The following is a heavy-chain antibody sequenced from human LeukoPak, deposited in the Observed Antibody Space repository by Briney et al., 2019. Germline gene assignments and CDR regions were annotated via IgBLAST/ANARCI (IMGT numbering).Heavy chain of an antibody. V-gene: IGHV1-69*13. CDR1: GGTFSSYA. CDR3: ARPRVVAATVDAFDI. Sequence: ASVKVSCKASGGTFSSYAISWVRQAPGQGLEWMGGIIPIFGTANYAQKFQGRVTITADESTSTAYMELSSLRSEDTAEYYCARPRVVAATVDAFDIWGQGTMVTVSS. CDR2: IIPIFGTA. D-gene: IGHD2-15*01. J-gene: IGHJ3*02.